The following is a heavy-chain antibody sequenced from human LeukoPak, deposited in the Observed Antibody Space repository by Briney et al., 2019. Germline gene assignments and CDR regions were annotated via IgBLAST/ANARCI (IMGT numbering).Heavy chain of an antibody. D-gene: IGHD1-26*01. V-gene: IGHV3-23*01. CDR2: ISGSGGST. CDR3: AKRGVGSGSYPTYYFDY. J-gene: IGHJ4*02. CDR1: GCTFSSYA. Sequence: GGSLRLSCAASGCTFSSYAMSWVRQAPGKGLEWASAISGSGGSTYYADSVKGRFTISRDNSKNTLYLQMNSLRAEDTAVYYCAKRGVGSGSYPTYYFDYWGQGTLVTVSS.